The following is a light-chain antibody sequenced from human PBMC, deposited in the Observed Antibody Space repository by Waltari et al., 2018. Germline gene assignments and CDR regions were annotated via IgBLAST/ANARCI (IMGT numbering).Light chain of an antibody. Sequence: DIQLTQSPSFLSASVRDRVTITCRASQGISTHLAWYQQKPGKGPKLLIYAASTLQSDIPARFSGSGSGTEFTLTISRLQSEDFATYYCLHLNNFPLSFGGGTKVELK. CDR3: LHLNNFPLS. J-gene: IGKJ4*01. V-gene: IGKV1-9*01. CDR2: AAS. CDR1: QGISTH.